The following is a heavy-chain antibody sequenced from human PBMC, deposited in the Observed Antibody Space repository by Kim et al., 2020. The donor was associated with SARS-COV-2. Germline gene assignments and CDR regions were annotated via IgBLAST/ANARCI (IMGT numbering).Heavy chain of an antibody. J-gene: IGHJ4*02. D-gene: IGHD3-10*01. V-gene: IGHV4-59*08. Sequence: SNPPLKSRVTISVDTSKNQFSLKLSSVTAADTAVYYCARQGTMVRGTFDYWGQGTLVTVSS. CDR3: ARQGTMVRGTFDY.